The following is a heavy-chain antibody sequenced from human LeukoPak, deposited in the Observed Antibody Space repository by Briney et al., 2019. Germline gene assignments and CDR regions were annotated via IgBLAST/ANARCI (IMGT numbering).Heavy chain of an antibody. CDR1: GGTFSSYA. J-gene: IGHJ3*02. V-gene: IGHV1-69*04. Sequence: ASVKVSCKASGGTFSSYAISWVRQAPGQGLEWMGRIIPILGIANYAQKFQGRVTITADKSTSTAYMELSSLRSEDPAVYYCARDRYSSGWYGPVDAFDIWGQGTMVTVSS. CDR2: IIPILGIA. CDR3: ARDRYSSGWYGPVDAFDI. D-gene: IGHD6-19*01.